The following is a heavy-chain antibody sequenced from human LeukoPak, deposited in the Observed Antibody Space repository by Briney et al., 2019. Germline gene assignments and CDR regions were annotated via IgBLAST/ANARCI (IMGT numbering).Heavy chain of an antibody. J-gene: IGHJ4*02. D-gene: IGHD4-23*01. CDR2: IKQDGSEK. CDR3: ARVFNGGNPPAWSDY. Sequence: GGSLRLSCAASGFTFSSYWMSWVRQAPGKGLEWVANIKQDGSEKYYVDSVKGRFTISRDNAKNSLYLQMNSLRAEDTAVYYCARVFNGGNPPAWSDYWGQGTLVTVSS. V-gene: IGHV3-7*01. CDR1: GFTFSSYW.